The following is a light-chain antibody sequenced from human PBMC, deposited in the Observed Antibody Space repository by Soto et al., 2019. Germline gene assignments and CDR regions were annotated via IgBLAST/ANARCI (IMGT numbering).Light chain of an antibody. CDR3: SSYTLSSALVL. J-gene: IGLJ2*01. CDR2: EVS. V-gene: IGLV2-14*01. CDR1: SSDVGGYNY. Sequence: QSALTQPASVSGSPGQSITISCTGTSSDVGGYNYVSWYQQHPGKAPKLMIYEVSNRPSGVSSRFSVSKSGNTASLTISGLQAEDEADYYCSSYTLSSALVLFGGGTKLTVL.